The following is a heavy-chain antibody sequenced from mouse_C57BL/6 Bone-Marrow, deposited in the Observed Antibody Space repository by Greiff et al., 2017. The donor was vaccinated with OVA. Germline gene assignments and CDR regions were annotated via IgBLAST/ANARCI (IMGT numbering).Heavy chain of an antibody. CDR2: IRSKSNNYAT. CDR3: VRHGTTVVARYFDV. D-gene: IGHD1-1*01. CDR1: GFSFNTYA. Sequence: EVMLVESGGGLVQPKGSLKLSCAASGFSFNTYAMNWVRQAPGKGLEWVARIRSKSNNYATYYADSVKDRFTISRDDSESMLYLQMNNLKTEDTAMYYCVRHGTTVVARYFDVWGTGTTVTVSS. J-gene: IGHJ1*03. V-gene: IGHV10-1*01.